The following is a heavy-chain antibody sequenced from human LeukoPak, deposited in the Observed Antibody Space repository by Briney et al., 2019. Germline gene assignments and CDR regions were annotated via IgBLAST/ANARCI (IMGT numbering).Heavy chain of an antibody. D-gene: IGHD4/OR15-4a*01. CDR1: GFTFSSFA. J-gene: IGHJ4*02. CDR3: VERLSDFDY. Sequence: PGGSLRLFCSASGFTFSSFAMLWVRQAPGKGREYVSAISSNGGSTYYAHSVKGRFTITRDNSKNTLYLQMSSLRAEDTAVYYCVERLSDFDYWGQGTLVTVSS. CDR2: ISSNGGST. V-gene: IGHV3-64D*06.